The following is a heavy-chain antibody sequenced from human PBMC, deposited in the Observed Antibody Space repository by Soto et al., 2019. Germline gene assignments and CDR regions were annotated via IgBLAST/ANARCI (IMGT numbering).Heavy chain of an antibody. J-gene: IGHJ5*02. CDR2: IIPIFGTA. CDR3: AREVSYDFWSGSLSWFDP. D-gene: IGHD3-3*01. CDR1: GGTFSSYA. V-gene: IGHV1-69*01. Sequence: QVQLVQSGAEVKKPGSSVKVSCKASGGTFSSYAISWVRQAPGQGLEWMGGIIPIFGTANYAQKFQGRVTITADESTSIAYMELSSLRSEDTAVYYCAREVSYDFWSGSLSWFDPWGQGTLVTVSS.